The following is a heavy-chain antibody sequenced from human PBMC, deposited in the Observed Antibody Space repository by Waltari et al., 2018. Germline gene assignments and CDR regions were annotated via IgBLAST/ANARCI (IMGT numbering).Heavy chain of an antibody. D-gene: IGHD3-10*01. CDR1: GGSFLGYY. V-gene: IGHV4-34*01. CDR2: ITHSGST. CDR3: ARSYGGAIRNFDY. J-gene: IGHJ4*02. Sequence: QVQLQQWGAGLLKPSETLSLSCGVSGGSFLGYYWNWIRQPPGKGLEWIGEITHSGSTNYNPSLKSRLTISVDSSKNQFSLKLNSVTAADTAVYYCARSYGGAIRNFDYWGQGILVTVSS.